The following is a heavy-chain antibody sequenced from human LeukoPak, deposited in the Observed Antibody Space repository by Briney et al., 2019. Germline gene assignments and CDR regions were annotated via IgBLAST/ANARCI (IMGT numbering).Heavy chain of an antibody. CDR2: IYTSGST. J-gene: IGHJ4*01. V-gene: IGHV4-4*07. CDR1: GGSISSYY. Sequence: SETLSLTCTVSGGSISSYYWSWIRQPAGKGLEWIGRIYTSGSTNYNPSLKSRVTMSVDTSKNQFSLKLSSVTAADTAVYYCARSNAPYSSSWHFFDYWGQGTLVTVSS. D-gene: IGHD6-13*01. CDR3: ARSNAPYSSSWHFFDY.